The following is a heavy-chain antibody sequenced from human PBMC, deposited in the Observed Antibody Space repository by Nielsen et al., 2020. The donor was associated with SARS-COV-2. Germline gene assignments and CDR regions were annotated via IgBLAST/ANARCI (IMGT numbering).Heavy chain of an antibody. J-gene: IGHJ6*02. Sequence: GGSLRLSCAASEFTFDDYGMSWVRQAPGKGLAWVSGINWNGGSTGYADSVKGRFTIYRDNAKNSLYLQMNSLRAEDTALYHCARVVDPLFYYYYGMDVWGQGTMVTVSS. CDR2: INWNGGST. D-gene: IGHD2-2*01. V-gene: IGHV3-20*01. CDR3: ARVVDPLFYYYYGMDV. CDR1: EFTFDDYG.